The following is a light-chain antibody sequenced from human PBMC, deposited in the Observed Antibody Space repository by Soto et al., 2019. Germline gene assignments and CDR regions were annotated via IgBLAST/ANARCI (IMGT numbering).Light chain of an antibody. J-gene: IGLJ1*01. CDR1: SSDVGNYNY. CDR2: EVN. Sequence: QSALAQPPSASGSPGQSVTISCTGTSSDVGNYNYVSWYQHHPGKAPKLMIYEVNKRPSGVPDRFSGSKSGDTASLTVSGLQAEDEADYYCSSYAGSNNLVFGTGTKLTVL. CDR3: SSYAGSNNLV. V-gene: IGLV2-8*01.